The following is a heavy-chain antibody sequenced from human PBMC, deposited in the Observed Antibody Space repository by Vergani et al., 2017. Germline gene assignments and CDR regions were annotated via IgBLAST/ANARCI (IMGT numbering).Heavy chain of an antibody. J-gene: IGHJ4*02. CDR1: GFSFSTYS. V-gene: IGHV3-30*02. CDR3: ATAGAAYCRGASCYDFFEY. CDR2: TRYDGIVE. Sequence: QLVESGGGLVQPGGSLRLSCAASGFSFSTYSMNWVRQAPGKGLEWVAFTRYDGIVEYYGDSVRGRFTISRDNSKNTLYLQMNRLRPEDTAVYYCATAGAAYCRGASCYDFFEYWGQGTLVTVAS. D-gene: IGHD2-15*01.